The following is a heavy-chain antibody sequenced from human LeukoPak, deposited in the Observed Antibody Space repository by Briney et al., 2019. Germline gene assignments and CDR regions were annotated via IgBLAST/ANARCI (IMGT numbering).Heavy chain of an antibody. Sequence: SQTLSLTCAVSGGSISSGGYSWSWIRQPPGKGLEWIGYIYHSRSTYYNPSLKSRVTISVDRSKNQFSLKLSSVTAADTAVYYCAREGYYDSSGYRMVGAFDIWGQGTMVTVSS. CDR2: IYHSRST. D-gene: IGHD3-22*01. CDR1: GGSISSGGYS. CDR3: AREGYYDSSGYRMVGAFDI. V-gene: IGHV4-30-2*01. J-gene: IGHJ3*02.